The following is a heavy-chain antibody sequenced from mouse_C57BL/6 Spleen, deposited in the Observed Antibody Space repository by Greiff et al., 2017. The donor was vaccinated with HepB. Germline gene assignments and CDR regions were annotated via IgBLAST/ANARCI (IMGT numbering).Heavy chain of an antibody. CDR2: INPGSGDT. Sequence: VQLQQSGAELVRPGTSVKVSCKASGYAFTNYLIEWVKQRPGQGLEWIGVINPGSGDTNYNEKFKGKATLTADKSSSTAYMQLSSLTSEDSAVYFCARRSNYYGSSSGFDYWGQGTTLTVSS. V-gene: IGHV1-54*01. CDR1: GYAFTNYL. D-gene: IGHD1-1*01. J-gene: IGHJ2*01. CDR3: ARRSNYYGSSSGFDY.